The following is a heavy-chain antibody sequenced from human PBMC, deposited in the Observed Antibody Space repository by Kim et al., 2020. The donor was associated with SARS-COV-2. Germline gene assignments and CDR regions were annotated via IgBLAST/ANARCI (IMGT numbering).Heavy chain of an antibody. V-gene: IGHV3-23*01. CDR1: GFTFSSYA. CDR3: AKFPHRVVSPYYYYMDV. D-gene: IGHD3-3*01. CDR2: ISGSGGST. J-gene: IGHJ6*03. Sequence: GGSLRLSCAASGFTFSSYAMSWVRQAPGKGLEWVSAISGSGGSTYYADSVKGRFTISRDNSKNTLYLQMNSLRAEDTAVYYCAKFPHRVVSPYYYYMDVWGKGTTVTVSS.